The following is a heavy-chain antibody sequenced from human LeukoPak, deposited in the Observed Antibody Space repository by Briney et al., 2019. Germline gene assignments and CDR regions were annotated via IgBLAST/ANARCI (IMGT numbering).Heavy chain of an antibody. CDR3: ARDATTYSSSRGTLDY. Sequence: ASVKVSCKASGYTFTSYDINWVRQATGQGLEWMGWMNPNSGNTGYAQKFQGRVTMTRNTSISTAYMELSRLRSDDTAVYYCARDATTYSSSRGTLDYWGQGTLVTVSS. CDR2: MNPNSGNT. J-gene: IGHJ4*02. D-gene: IGHD6-13*01. V-gene: IGHV1-8*01. CDR1: GYTFTSYD.